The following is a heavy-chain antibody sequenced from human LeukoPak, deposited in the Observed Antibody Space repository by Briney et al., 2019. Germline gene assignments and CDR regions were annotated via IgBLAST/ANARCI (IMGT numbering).Heavy chain of an antibody. V-gene: IGHV3-23*01. CDR3: AKWGDYDILTGYYDPDY. CDR2: VSGRDDST. D-gene: IGHD3-9*01. J-gene: IGHJ4*02. CDR1: GFTFTNYA. Sequence: PGASLRLSCAASGFTFTNYAMYWVRQAPGKGLHWVSAVSGRDDSTYYADSVKGRFTISRDTSKNTLFLQMNSLRAEDTAVYYCAKWGDYDILTGYYDPDYWGQGTLVTVSS.